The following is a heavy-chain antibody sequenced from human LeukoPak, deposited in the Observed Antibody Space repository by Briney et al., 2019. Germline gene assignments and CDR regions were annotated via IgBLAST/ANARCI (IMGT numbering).Heavy chain of an antibody. J-gene: IGHJ4*02. Sequence: ASVKVSCTASGYTFTGYYMHWVRQAPGHGLEWMGRINPNSGGTNYAQKFQGRVTMTRDTSINTAYMDLSRLRSDDTAVYYCARGRNSVYYFNVVAPSYFDYWGQGTLVTVSS. CDR3: ARGRNSVYYFNVVAPSYFDY. V-gene: IGHV1-2*06. CDR2: INPNSGGT. CDR1: GYTFTGYY. D-gene: IGHD3-22*01.